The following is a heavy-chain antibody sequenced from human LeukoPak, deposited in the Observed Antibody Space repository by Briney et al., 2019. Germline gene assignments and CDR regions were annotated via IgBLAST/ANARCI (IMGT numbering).Heavy chain of an antibody. CDR1: GGTFSSYA. CDR2: IIPILGIA. J-gene: IGHJ5*02. CDR3: ARDLGDDYGSGSYGWFDP. V-gene: IGHV1-69*04. Sequence: ASVKVSCKASGGTFSSYAISWVRQAPGQGLEWMGRIIPILGIANYAQKFQGRVTITADKSTSTAYMELSSLRSEDTAVYYCARDLGDDYGSGSYGWFDPWGQGTLVTVSS. D-gene: IGHD3-10*01.